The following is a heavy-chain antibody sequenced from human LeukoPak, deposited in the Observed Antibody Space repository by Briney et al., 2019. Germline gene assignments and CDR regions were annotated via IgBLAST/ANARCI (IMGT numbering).Heavy chain of an antibody. J-gene: IGHJ6*03. D-gene: IGHD3-10*01. Sequence: GGSLRLSCAASGFTFSSYGMHWVRQAPGKGLEWVAFIRYDGSNKYYADSVKGRFTIYRDNSKNTLYLQMNSLRAEDTAVYYCAKAPLLLWFGEPLYYMDVWGKGTTVTISS. V-gene: IGHV3-30*02. CDR1: GFTFSSYG. CDR2: IRYDGSNK. CDR3: AKAPLLLWFGEPLYYMDV.